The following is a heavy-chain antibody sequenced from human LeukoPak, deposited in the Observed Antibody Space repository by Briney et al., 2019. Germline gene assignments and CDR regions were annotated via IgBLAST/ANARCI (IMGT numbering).Heavy chain of an antibody. CDR3: AKGLLDPNLVLDY. J-gene: IGHJ4*02. CDR1: GFTFSNYA. V-gene: IGHV3-23*01. D-gene: IGHD2-8*02. Sequence: GGSLRLSCAASGFTFSNYAMTWVRQAPGKGLEWVSSFTATGGRTYYADSVKGRFTISRDNSGNTLYLLLNSLRAEDTAMYFCAKGLLDPNLVLDYWGPGTLVTVSS. CDR2: FTATGGRT.